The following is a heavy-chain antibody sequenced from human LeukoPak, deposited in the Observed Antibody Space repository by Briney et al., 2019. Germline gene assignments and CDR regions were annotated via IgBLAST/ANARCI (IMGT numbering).Heavy chain of an antibody. D-gene: IGHD3-22*01. CDR3: ASPSRYDLFDY. V-gene: IGHV4-39*01. Sequence: SETLSLTCTVSGGSISSSSYYWGWIRQPPGKGLEWIGSVYYSGSTYYNPSLKSRVTISVDTSKNQFSLKLSSVTAADTAVYYCASPSRYDLFDYWGQGTLVTVSS. CDR1: GGSISSSSYY. J-gene: IGHJ4*02. CDR2: VYYSGST.